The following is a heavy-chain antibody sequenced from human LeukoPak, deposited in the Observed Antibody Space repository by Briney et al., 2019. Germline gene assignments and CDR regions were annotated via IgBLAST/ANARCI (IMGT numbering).Heavy chain of an antibody. D-gene: IGHD3-22*01. CDR1: GYTFTGYY. CDR3: ARDLDKNDYDSSDWFDP. J-gene: IGHJ5*02. V-gene: IGHV1-2*02. Sequence: ASVKVSCKASGYTFTGYYMHWVRQAPGQGLEWMGWINPNSGGTNYAQKFQGRATMTRDTSISTAYMELSRLRSDDTAVYYCARDLDKNDYDSSDWFDPWGQGTLVTVSS. CDR2: INPNSGGT.